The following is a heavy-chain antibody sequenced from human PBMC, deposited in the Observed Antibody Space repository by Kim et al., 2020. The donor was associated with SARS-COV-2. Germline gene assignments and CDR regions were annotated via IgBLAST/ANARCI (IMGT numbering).Heavy chain of an antibody. V-gene: IGHV3-11*01. CDR3: ARAPQNKWLRLPNTLDY. J-gene: IGHJ4*02. D-gene: IGHD5-12*01. Sequence: VKGRFTISRDNAKNSLYLQMNSLRAEDTAVYYCARAPQNKWLRLPNTLDYWGQGTLVTVSS.